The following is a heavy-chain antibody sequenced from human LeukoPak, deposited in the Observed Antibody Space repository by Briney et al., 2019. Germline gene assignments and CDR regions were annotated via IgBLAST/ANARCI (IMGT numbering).Heavy chain of an antibody. V-gene: IGHV1-46*01. J-gene: IGHJ4*02. CDR3: ARVLTYYDILTGYSTYYFDY. Sequence: GASVKVSCKASGYTFTSYYMHWVRQAPGQGLEWMGIINPSGGSTSYAQKFQGRVTMTRDTSTSTVYMELSSLRSEDTAVNYCARVLTYYDILTGYSTYYFDYWGQGTLVTVSS. CDR2: INPSGGST. CDR1: GYTFTSYY. D-gene: IGHD3-9*01.